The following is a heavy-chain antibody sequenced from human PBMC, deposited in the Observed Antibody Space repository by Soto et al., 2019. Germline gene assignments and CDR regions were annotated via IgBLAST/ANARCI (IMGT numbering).Heavy chain of an antibody. V-gene: IGHV3-23*01. Sequence: EAQLLESGGGLVQPGGSLRLSCAASGFPFSNYAMSWVRQAPGKGLEWVSAIRGSDESTYYAQSVKGRFTISRDNSKNTLNLQMNSLRAEDTAVYYCAKSRSVEDGFDIWGQGTMVTVSS. CDR1: GFPFSNYA. CDR3: AKSRSVEDGFDI. CDR2: IRGSDEST. J-gene: IGHJ3*02.